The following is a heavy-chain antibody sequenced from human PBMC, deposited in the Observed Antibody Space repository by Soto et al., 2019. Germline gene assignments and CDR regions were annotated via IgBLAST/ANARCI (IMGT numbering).Heavy chain of an antibody. CDR2: INSDGSST. CDR1: GFTFSSYW. J-gene: IGHJ6*02. CDR3: ASGGEDVVVAAAMLGDVDYYYGMDV. V-gene: IGHV3-74*01. Sequence: EVQLVESGGGLVQPGGSLRLSCAASGFTFSSYWMHWVRQAPGKGLVWVSRINSDGSSTSYVDSVKGRFTISRDNAKNSLYLQMNSLRAEDTAVYYCASGGEDVVVAAAMLGDVDYYYGMDVWGQGTTVTVSS. D-gene: IGHD2-2*01.